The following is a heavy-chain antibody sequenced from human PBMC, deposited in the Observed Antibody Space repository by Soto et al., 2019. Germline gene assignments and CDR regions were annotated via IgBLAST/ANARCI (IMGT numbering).Heavy chain of an antibody. V-gene: IGHV3-9*01. Sequence: GGSLRLSCAASGFTFSSYAMSWVRQVPGKGLEWVSGINWNSGSIGYGDSVKGRFAISRDNAKNSLHLQMNSLSAEDTAFYYCVKDESINWYSGHFRHWGQGTLVTVSS. CDR2: INWNSGSI. D-gene: IGHD6-13*01. CDR3: VKDESINWYSGHFRH. CDR1: GFTFSSYA. J-gene: IGHJ1*01.